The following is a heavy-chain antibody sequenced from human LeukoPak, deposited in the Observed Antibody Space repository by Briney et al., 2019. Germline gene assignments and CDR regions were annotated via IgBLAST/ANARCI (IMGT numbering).Heavy chain of an antibody. CDR1: GGSISSYY. Sequence: RSSETLSLTCTVSGGSISSYYWSWIRQPAGKGLEWIGRIYTSGSTNYNPSLKSRVTMSVDTSKNQFSLKLSSVTAADTAVYYCARDRYYYDSSGYDPYFDYWGQGTLVTVSS. CDR3: ARDRYYYDSSGYDPYFDY. D-gene: IGHD3-22*01. J-gene: IGHJ4*02. V-gene: IGHV4-4*07. CDR2: IYTSGST.